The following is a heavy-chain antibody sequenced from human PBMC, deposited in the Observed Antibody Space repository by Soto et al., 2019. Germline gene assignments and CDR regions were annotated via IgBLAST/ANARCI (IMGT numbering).Heavy chain of an antibody. CDR3: ARDVWNHDDYYYYGVDV. CDR2: RNHSGST. V-gene: IGHV4-34*01. Sequence: SETLFLTCAVYGGFFSGYYWGRIRQPPGKGVKWVGERNHSGSTNYNPSLMSRVTISLDTSMNRFSLERNSVTAADTAVYYCARDVWNHDDYYYYGVDVWGQGTTVTVSS. CDR1: GGFFSGYY. D-gene: IGHD1-1*01. J-gene: IGHJ6*02.